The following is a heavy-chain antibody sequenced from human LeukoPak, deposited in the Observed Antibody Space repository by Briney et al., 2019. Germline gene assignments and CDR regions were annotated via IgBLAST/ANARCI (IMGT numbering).Heavy chain of an antibody. CDR2: IRSKAYGGTT. D-gene: IGHD3-10*01. V-gene: IGHV3-49*04. Sequence: GGSLRLSCTASGFTFGDYAMSWVRQAPGKGLEWVGFIRSKAYGGTTEYAASVKGRFTISRDDSKSIAYLQMNSLKTGDTAVCHRTRRPTTRVRGVIRDSAWDYWGQGTLVTVSS. CDR3: TRRPTTRVRGVIRDSAWDY. CDR1: GFTFGDYA. J-gene: IGHJ4*02.